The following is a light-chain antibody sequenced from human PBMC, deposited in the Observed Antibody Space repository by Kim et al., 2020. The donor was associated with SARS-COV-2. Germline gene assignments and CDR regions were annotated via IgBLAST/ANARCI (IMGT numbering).Light chain of an antibody. V-gene: IGLV3-19*01. CDR1: SLRSYY. CDR2: GKN. CDR3: NSRDSNDNVV. Sequence: SSELTQDPAVSVALGQTVRITCQGDSLRSYYATWYQQKPGQAPIVVIYGKNNRPSGIPDRFSGSSSGNTASLTITGTPAGDEADSYCNSRDSNDNVVFGG. J-gene: IGLJ2*01.